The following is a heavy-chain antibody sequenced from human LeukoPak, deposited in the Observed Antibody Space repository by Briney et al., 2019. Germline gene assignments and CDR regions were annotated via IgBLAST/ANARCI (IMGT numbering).Heavy chain of an antibody. Sequence: ASVKVSCKASGYTFTGYYMHWVRQAPGQGLEWMGWINPNSGGTNYAQKFQGRVTMTRDTSISTAYMELSRLRSDDTAVYYCARDTLTTGPAYYYMDVWGKGTTVTVSS. CDR1: GYTFTGYY. CDR3: ARDTLTTGPAYYYMDV. D-gene: IGHD4-17*01. J-gene: IGHJ6*03. CDR2: INPNSGGT. V-gene: IGHV1-2*02.